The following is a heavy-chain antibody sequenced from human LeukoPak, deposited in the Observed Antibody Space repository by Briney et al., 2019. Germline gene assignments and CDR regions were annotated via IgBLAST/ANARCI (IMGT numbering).Heavy chain of an antibody. CDR1: GFTVSSNY. D-gene: IGHD3-10*01. J-gene: IGHJ6*02. CDR3: ATGEGYYYYGMDV. V-gene: IGHV3-66*01. CDR2: IYSGGST. Sequence: GGSLRLSCAASGFTVSSNYMSWVRQAPGKGLEWVSVIYSGGSTYYADSVKGRFTISRDNSENTLYLQMNSLRAEDTAVYYCATGEGYYYYGMDVWGQGTTVTVSS.